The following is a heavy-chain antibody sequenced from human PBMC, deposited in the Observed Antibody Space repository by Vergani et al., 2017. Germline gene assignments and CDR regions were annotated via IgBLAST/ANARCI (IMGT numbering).Heavy chain of an antibody. CDR3: ASPLDYSYAFDI. CDR1: GFTFSNAW. V-gene: IGHV3-66*01. CDR2: IYSGGST. J-gene: IGHJ3*02. D-gene: IGHD2-15*01. Sequence: EVQLVESGGGLVKPGGSLRLSCAASGFTFSNAWMSWVRQAPGKGLEWVSVIYSGGSTYYADSVKGRFTISRDNSKNTLYLQMNSLRAEDTAVYYCASPLDYSYAFDIWGQGTMVTVSS.